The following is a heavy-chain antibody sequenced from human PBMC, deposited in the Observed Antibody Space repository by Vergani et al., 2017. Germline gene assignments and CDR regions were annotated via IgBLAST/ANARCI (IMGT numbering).Heavy chain of an antibody. V-gene: IGHV1-69*04. CDR2: IIPILGIA. Sequence: QVQLVQSGAEVKKPGSSVKVSCKASGGTFSSYAISWVRQAPGQGLEWMGRIIPILGIANYAQKFQGRVTITADKSTSTACMELSSLRSEDTAVYYCAREPYYYDSSGYGGILDYWGQGTLVTVSS. CDR3: AREPYYYDSSGYGGILDY. CDR1: GGTFSSYA. J-gene: IGHJ4*02. D-gene: IGHD3-22*01.